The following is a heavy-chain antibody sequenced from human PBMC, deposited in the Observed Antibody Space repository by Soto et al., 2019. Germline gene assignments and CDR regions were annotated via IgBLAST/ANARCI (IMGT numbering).Heavy chain of an antibody. J-gene: IGHJ5*02. Sequence: PSETLSLTCTVSGGSISSGDYYWSWIRQPPGKGLEWIGYIYYSGSTYYNPSLKSRVTISVDTSKNQFSLKLSSVTAADTAVYYCARDLFAGGWFDPWGQGTLVTAPQ. CDR3: ARDLFAGGWFDP. V-gene: IGHV4-30-4*01. CDR2: IYYSGST. CDR1: GGSISSGDYY.